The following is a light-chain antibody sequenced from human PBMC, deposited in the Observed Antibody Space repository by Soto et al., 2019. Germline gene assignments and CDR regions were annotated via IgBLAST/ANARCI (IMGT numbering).Light chain of an antibody. CDR1: SSDVGPYNY. V-gene: IGLV2-14*03. CDR2: DVS. Sequence: QSVLTQPASVSGSPGQSITISCTGTSSDVGPYNYVSWYQQHPGKAPKLMIYDVSDRPSGVSARFSGSKSGYTASLTISGLQAEDEADYYCASYTTSATYVFGTGPKLTVL. CDR3: ASYTTSATYV. J-gene: IGLJ1*01.